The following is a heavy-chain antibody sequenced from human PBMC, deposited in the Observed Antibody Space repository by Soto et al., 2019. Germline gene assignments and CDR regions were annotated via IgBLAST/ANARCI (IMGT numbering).Heavy chain of an antibody. CDR2: IIPFFGTA. Sequence: QVQLVQSGAEVKKTGSSVKVSCRASGGTFSTFGISWVRQAPGLGLEWMGGIIPFFGTAKYSQKFEDRITITADESTNTVYMDLRSLTSEDTAIYYCARTAPMDAGDKYYYDFWGQGALVTVSS. CDR1: GGTFSTFG. CDR3: ARTAPMDAGDKYYYDF. J-gene: IGHJ4*02. D-gene: IGHD3-16*01. V-gene: IGHV1-69*01.